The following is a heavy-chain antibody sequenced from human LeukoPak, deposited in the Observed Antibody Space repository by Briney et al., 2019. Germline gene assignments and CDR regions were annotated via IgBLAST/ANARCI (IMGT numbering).Heavy chain of an antibody. CDR2: ISYDGSNK. V-gene: IGHV3-30*18. J-gene: IGHJ6*02. Sequence: GRSLRLSCAASGFTFSSYGMHWVRQAPGKGLEWVAVISYDGSNKYYADSVKGRFTISRDNSKNTLYLQMNSLRAEDTAVYYCGKDLVVTTVYYFYYGMDVRGQGTTVTVSS. CDR1: GFTFSSYG. CDR3: GKDLVVTTVYYFYYGMDV. D-gene: IGHD2/OR15-2a*01.